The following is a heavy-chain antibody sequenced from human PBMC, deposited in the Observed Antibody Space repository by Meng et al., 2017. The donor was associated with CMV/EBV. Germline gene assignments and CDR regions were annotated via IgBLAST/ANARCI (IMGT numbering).Heavy chain of an antibody. CDR1: GFTFSSYS. V-gene: IGHV3-21*01. J-gene: IGHJ6*02. D-gene: IGHD2-8*01. CDR3: AKDLGVV. Sequence: GESLKISCAASGFTFSSYSMNWVRQAPGKGLEWVSSISSSSSYIYYADSVKGRFTISRDNAKNSLYLQMNSLRAEDTAVYYCAKDLGVVWGQGTTVNVSS. CDR2: ISSSSSYI.